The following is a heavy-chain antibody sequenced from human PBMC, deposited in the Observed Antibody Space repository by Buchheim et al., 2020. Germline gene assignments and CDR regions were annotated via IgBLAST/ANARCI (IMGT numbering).Heavy chain of an antibody. V-gene: IGHV1-18*01. J-gene: IGHJ6*03. CDR2: ISAYTGDR. CDR3: ARVVYSVTYSIYHYYYMDV. Sequence: QVQLVQSGAEVKKPGASVKVSCKASGYTFSTYGVSWVRQAPGQGLEWMGWISAYTGDRNYAQKLQGRVSMTTDTSTNTAYMELRSLRSDDTAVYYCARVVYSVTYSIYHYYYMDVWGKGTT. CDR1: GYTFSTYG. D-gene: IGHD1-26*01.